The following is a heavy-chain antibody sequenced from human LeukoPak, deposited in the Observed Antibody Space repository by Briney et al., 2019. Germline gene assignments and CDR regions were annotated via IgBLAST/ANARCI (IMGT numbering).Heavy chain of an antibody. J-gene: IGHJ4*02. CDR1: GGSITNYN. D-gene: IGHD3-22*01. CDR2: IYYSGST. Sequence: SETLSLTCTVPGGSITNYNWSWIWQPPGKGLEWVGYIYYSGSTNYNPYLKSRVTISVDTSTNQISLNLSSVTAADTAVYFCGRGGRLLGKFDYWGQGTLVTVSS. CDR3: GRGGRLLGKFDY. V-gene: IGHV4-59*01.